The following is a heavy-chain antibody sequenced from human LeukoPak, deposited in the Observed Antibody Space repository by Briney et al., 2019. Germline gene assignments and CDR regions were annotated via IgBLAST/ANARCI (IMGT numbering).Heavy chain of an antibody. Sequence: QPRGSLRLSCAASGFTFSIYAMSCVRQAPGKGLQWVSSITSRGESTWYVDSVKGRFTITRDNSENTLYLQMHSLRAEDTAVYYCARGRPNYYGSDGHYYRRDGDYWGRGTLVSVSS. CDR1: GFTFSIYA. D-gene: IGHD3-22*01. V-gene: IGHV3-23*01. CDR3: ARGRPNYYGSDGHYYRRDGDY. J-gene: IGHJ4*02. CDR2: ITSRGEST.